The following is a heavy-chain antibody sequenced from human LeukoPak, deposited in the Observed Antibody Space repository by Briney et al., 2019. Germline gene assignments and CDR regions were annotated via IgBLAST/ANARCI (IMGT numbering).Heavy chain of an antibody. CDR2: ISDSGSTK. CDR1: GFTFSDFE. J-gene: IGHJ4*02. V-gene: IGHV3-48*03. D-gene: IGHD6-19*01. Sequence: GGSLRLSCAASGFTFSDFEINWVRQAPGKGLEWVSYISDSGSTKYYADSVKGRFTIPRDNAKSSLYLQMNSLRAEDTAVYYCARERGQWLDFDYWGQGTLVTVSS. CDR3: ARERGQWLDFDY.